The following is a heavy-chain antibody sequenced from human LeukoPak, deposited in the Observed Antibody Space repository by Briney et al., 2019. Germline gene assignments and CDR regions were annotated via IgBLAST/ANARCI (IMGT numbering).Heavy chain of an antibody. CDR2: ISAYNGNT. Sequence: ASVKVSCKASGYTFTSYGISWVRQAPGQGLEWMGWISAYNGNTNYAQKLQGRGTMTTDTSTSTAYMELRSLRSDDTAVYYCARDGSEYDILTGYPKDYWGQGTLVTVSS. CDR3: ARDGSEYDILTGYPKDY. J-gene: IGHJ4*02. CDR1: GYTFTSYG. V-gene: IGHV1-18*01. D-gene: IGHD3-9*01.